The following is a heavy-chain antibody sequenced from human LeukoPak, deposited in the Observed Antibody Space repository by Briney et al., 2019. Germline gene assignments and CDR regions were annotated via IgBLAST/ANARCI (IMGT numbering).Heavy chain of an antibody. CDR3: TRGHWALDC. Sequence: SETLSLTCTVPGGSISSYYWSWIRQPPGKGLEWIGYIHHTGSFDYNPSLNSRATISLDTSKNQFPLKLTSVTAADTAVYYCTRGHWALDCWGQGPLVTVSS. CDR2: IHHTGSF. CDR1: GGSISSYY. J-gene: IGHJ4*02. V-gene: IGHV4-59*01. D-gene: IGHD3-16*01.